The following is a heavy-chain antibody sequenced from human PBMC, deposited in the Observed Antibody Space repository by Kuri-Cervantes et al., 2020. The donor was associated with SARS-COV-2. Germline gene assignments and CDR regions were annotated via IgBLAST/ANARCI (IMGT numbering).Heavy chain of an antibody. V-gene: IGHV3-30-3*01. CDR2: ISYDGSNK. D-gene: IGHD5-24*01. Sequence: GESLKISCAASGLTFSSYAMHWVRQAPGKGLEWVAVISYDGSNKYYADSVKGRFTISRDNSKNTLYLQMNSLRAEDTAVYYCARDIGMATNRGLDYWGQGTLVTVSS. CDR3: ARDIGMATNRGLDY. J-gene: IGHJ4*02. CDR1: GLTFSSYA.